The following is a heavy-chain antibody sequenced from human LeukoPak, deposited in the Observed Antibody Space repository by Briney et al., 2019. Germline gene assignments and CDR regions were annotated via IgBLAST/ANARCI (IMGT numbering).Heavy chain of an antibody. D-gene: IGHD5-24*01. CDR1: GYTFTSYD. Sequence: ASVKVSCKSSGYTFTSYDINWVRQATGQGLEWMGWMSPNSGNTGYAQKFQGRVTMTRNTSISTAYMELSSLRSEDTAVYYCARGGDGYNLGIYYYYYYMDVWGKGTTVTVSS. V-gene: IGHV1-8*01. J-gene: IGHJ6*03. CDR3: ARGGDGYNLGIYYYYYYMDV. CDR2: MSPNSGNT.